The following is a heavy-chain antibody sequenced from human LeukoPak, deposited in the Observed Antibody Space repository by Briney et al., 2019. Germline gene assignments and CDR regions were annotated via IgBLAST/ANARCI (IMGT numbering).Heavy chain of an antibody. CDR2: ISGSGGST. V-gene: IGHV3-23*01. CDR1: GFTFSSYA. Sequence: PGGSLRLSCAASGFTFSSYAMSWVRQAPGKGLEWVSAISGSGGSTYYADSVKGRFTISRDNSKNTLYLQMNSLRAEDTAVYYCAKGGQWLVQYYYYMDVWGKGTTVTVSS. D-gene: IGHD6-19*01. J-gene: IGHJ6*03. CDR3: AKGGQWLVQYYYYMDV.